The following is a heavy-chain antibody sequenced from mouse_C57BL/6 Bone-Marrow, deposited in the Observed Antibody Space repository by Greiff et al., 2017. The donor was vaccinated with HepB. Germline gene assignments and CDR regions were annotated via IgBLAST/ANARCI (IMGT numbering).Heavy chain of an antibody. CDR2: IYPGDGDT. D-gene: IGHD1-1*01. CDR3: ARGYYGSSFLLYYFDY. J-gene: IGHJ2*01. CDR1: GYAFSSYW. V-gene: IGHV1-80*01. Sequence: QVTLKESGAELVKPGASVKISCKASGYAFSSYWMNWVKQRPGKGLEWIGQIYPGDGDTNYNGKFKGKATLTADKYSSTAYMQLSSLTSEDSAVYFCARGYYGSSFLLYYFDYWGQGTTLTVSS.